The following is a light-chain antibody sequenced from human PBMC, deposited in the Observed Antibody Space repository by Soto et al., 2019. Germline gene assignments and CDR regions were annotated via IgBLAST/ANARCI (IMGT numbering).Light chain of an antibody. CDR2: WAS. J-gene: IGKJ5*01. CDR1: QSVLSSSDSKNY. V-gene: IGKV4-1*01. CDR3: QQYYSNPIT. Sequence: DIVMTQSPDSLAVSLGARATINCKSSQSVLSSSDSKNYLAWYQQKPGQPPKLLISWASTRESGVPDRFSGSGSGTDFTLTISSLQAEDVATYYCQQYYSNPITFGQGTRLEIK.